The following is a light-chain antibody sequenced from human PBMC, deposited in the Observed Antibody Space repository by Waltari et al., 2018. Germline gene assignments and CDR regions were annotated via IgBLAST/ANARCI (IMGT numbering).Light chain of an antibody. CDR3: SSYTSSSTLE. J-gene: IGLJ2*01. Sequence: QSALTQPASVSGSPGQSITISCTGTSSDVGGYNSVLWYQQHPGKAPKLMIYYVSNRPSGVSNRFSGSKSGNTASLTISGLQAEDEADYYCSSYTSSSTLEFGGGTKLTVL. V-gene: IGLV2-14*03. CDR1: SSDVGGYNS. CDR2: YVS.